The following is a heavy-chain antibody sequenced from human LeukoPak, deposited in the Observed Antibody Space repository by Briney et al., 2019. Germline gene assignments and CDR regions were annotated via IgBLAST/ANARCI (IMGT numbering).Heavy chain of an antibody. CDR1: GGSISSYY. D-gene: IGHD3-10*01. V-gene: IGHV4-59*12. J-gene: IGHJ4*02. CDR3: ARGGDYYGLDY. CDR2: IYYSGST. Sequence: SETLSLTCTVSGGSISSYYWSWIRQPPGKGLEWIGYIYYSGSTYYNPSLRSRVTISVDTSKNQFSLKLSSVTAADTAVYYCARGGDYYGLDYWGQGTLVTVSS.